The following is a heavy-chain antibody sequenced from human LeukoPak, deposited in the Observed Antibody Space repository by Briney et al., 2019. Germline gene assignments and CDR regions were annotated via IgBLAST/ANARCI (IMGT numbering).Heavy chain of an antibody. CDR2: INHSGST. J-gene: IGHJ5*02. CDR3: ARSGSSGWYYGTPLCWFDP. D-gene: IGHD6-19*01. Sequence: PSETLSLTCAVYGGSFSGYYWSWIRQPPGKGLEWIGEINHSGSTNYNPSLKSRVTISVDTSKNQFSLKLSSVTAADTAVYYCARSGSSGWYYGTPLCWFDPWGQGTLVTVSS. CDR1: GGSFSGYY. V-gene: IGHV4-34*01.